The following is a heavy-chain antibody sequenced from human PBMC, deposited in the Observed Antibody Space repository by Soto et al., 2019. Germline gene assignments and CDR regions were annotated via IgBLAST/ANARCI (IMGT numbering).Heavy chain of an antibody. J-gene: IGHJ4*02. V-gene: IGHV1-18*01. Sequence: QVQLVQSGGEVKTPGASVKVSCKASGYTFITHGVAWVRQAPGQGREWLGWISAYSGNTNYPQKFQGRVTVTTDTSTSTGYMELRSLRSDDPAIYYCARGRYLACWGQGNVVAVSS. D-gene: IGHD3-16*02. CDR1: GYTFITHG. CDR3: ARGRYLAC. CDR2: ISAYSGNT.